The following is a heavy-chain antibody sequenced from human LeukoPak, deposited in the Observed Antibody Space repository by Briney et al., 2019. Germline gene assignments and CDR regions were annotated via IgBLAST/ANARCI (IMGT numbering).Heavy chain of an antibody. CDR1: GLSFSSYT. CDR2: ISGSGDTT. J-gene: IGHJ4*02. D-gene: IGHD3-16*01. V-gene: IGHV3-23*01. CDR3: AKLPEGEWHFDY. Sequence: GGSLRLSCAASGLSFSSYTMNWVRQAPGKGLEWVSAISGSGDTTYYADSVKGRFTISRDNSKNTLYLQMNSLRAEDTAVYYCAKLPEGEWHFDYWGQGTLVTVSS.